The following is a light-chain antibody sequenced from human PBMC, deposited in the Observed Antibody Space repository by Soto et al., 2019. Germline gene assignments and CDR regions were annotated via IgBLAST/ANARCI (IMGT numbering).Light chain of an antibody. Sequence: EIVLTQSPATLSLSPGERATLSCRASQSVNTYLAWYQQRPGQAPRLLIYDASNRAAGIPARFSGGGSGTDFTLTISSLEPEDSAVYYCQQRTDWPTFGGGTKVEMK. CDR2: DAS. CDR1: QSVNTY. V-gene: IGKV3-11*01. CDR3: QQRTDWPT. J-gene: IGKJ4*01.